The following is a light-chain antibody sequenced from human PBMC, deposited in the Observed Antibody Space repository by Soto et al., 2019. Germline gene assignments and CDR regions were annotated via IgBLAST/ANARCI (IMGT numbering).Light chain of an antibody. J-gene: IGLJ1*01. CDR1: KLGDKY. V-gene: IGLV3-1*01. Sequence: SYELTQQPSVSVSPGQTASLTCSGDKLGDKYAYWYQQKPGQSPVLVIYQDNSRPSGIPERFSGSNSGNTATLTISVTQDMDEADYYCQAWDSSTHVFGTGTKLTVL. CDR3: QAWDSSTHV. CDR2: QDN.